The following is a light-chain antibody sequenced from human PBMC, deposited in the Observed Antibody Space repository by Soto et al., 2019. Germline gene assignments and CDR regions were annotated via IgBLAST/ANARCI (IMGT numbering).Light chain of an antibody. Sequence: QSVLTQPPSAPGTPGQRVTISCSGSSSNIGSNTVNWYQKLPGTAPKLLINSNNQRPSGVPDRFSGSKSGTSASLAISGLQSEDEADYYCAAWDDSLNGVVFGGGTKLTVL. CDR3: AAWDDSLNGVV. CDR1: SSNIGSNT. J-gene: IGLJ2*01. CDR2: SNN. V-gene: IGLV1-44*01.